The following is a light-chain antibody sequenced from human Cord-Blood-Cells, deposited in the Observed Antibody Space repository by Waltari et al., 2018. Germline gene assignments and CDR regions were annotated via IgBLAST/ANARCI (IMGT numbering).Light chain of an antibody. J-gene: IGLJ3*02. Sequence: SALTQPASVSGSPGQSITISCTGTSSDVGSYNLVSWYQQHPGKAHKLMIYERSKRPSGVSILFSGSKSGNRASLTISGLRAEDEADYYCCSYAGSSTWVFGGWTKLTVL. CDR3: CSYAGSSTWV. V-gene: IGLV2-23*01. CDR1: SSDVGSYNL. CDR2: ERS.